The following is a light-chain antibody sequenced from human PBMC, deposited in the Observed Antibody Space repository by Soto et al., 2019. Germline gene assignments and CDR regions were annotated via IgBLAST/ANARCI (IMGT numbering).Light chain of an antibody. J-gene: IGKJ4*01. CDR3: QQYYSYPWVT. Sequence: AIRMTQSPSSFSASTGDRVTITCRASQGISSYLAWYQQKPGKAPKLLIYAASTLQSVVPSRFSGSVSGTDFTLTISCLQSEDFATYYCQQYYSYPWVTFGGGTKVEIK. V-gene: IGKV1-8*01. CDR1: QGISSY. CDR2: AAS.